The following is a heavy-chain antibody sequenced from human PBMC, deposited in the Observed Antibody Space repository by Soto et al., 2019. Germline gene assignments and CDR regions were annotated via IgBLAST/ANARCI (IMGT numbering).Heavy chain of an antibody. J-gene: IGHJ5*02. CDR3: ASLIGYCTNGVCYQWFDP. CDR2: IYYSGST. V-gene: IGHV4-39*01. CDR1: GGSISSSSYY. D-gene: IGHD2-8*01. Sequence: SETLSLTCTVSGGSISSSSYYWGWIRQPPGKGLEWIGSIYYSGSTYYNPSLKSRVTISVDTSKNQFSLKLSSVTAADTAVYYCASLIGYCTNGVCYQWFDPWGQGTLVTVSS.